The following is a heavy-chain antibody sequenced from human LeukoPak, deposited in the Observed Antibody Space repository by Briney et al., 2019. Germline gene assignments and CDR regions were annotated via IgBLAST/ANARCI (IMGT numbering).Heavy chain of an antibody. CDR2: IKQDGSEK. Sequence: PGGSLRLSCAASGFTFSSYWVSWVRQAPGKGLEWVANIKQDGSEKYYVDSVNGRFTISRDNAKNSLYLQMNSLRAEGTAVYYCARDRLDSHDYWGQGTLVTDSS. CDR1: GFTFSSYW. CDR3: ARDRLDSHDY. D-gene: IGHD6-19*01. V-gene: IGHV3-7*01. J-gene: IGHJ4*02.